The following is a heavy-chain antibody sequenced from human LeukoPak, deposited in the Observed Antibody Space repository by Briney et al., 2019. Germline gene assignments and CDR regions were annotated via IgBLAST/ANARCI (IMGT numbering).Heavy chain of an antibody. V-gene: IGHV3-30*02. J-gene: IGHJ4*02. CDR3: IRVHSITWDGSFFDC. D-gene: IGHD6-13*01. CDR1: GFTFSSYG. CDR2: IRYDGSNK. Sequence: GGSLRLSCAASGFTFSSYGMHWVRQAPGKGLEWVAFIRYDGSNKYYADSVKGRFTISRDNSKNTLYLQMNSLKTEDTAVYYCIRVHSITWDGSFFDCWGQGTLVTVSS.